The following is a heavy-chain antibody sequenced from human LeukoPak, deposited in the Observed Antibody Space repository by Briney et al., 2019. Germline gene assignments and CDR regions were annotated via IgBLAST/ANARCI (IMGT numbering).Heavy chain of an antibody. CDR2: ISFGDSDS. CDR1: GYSFTGYW. V-gene: IGHV5-51*01. Sequence: GESLKISCKGSGYSFTGYWIGWVRQMPGKGLEWMGIISFGDSDSRYSPSFQGQVTISVDKSINTAYLQWSSLKASDTAMYYCATARPHRGFDIWGQGTMVTVSS. J-gene: IGHJ3*02. CDR3: ATARPHRGFDI.